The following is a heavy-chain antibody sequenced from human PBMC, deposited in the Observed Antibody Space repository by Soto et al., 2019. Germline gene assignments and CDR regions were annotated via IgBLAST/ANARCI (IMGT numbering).Heavy chain of an antibody. D-gene: IGHD6-13*01. V-gene: IGHV3-23*01. Sequence: PGGSLRLSCAASGFTFSSYAMSWVRQAPGKGLEWVSAISGSGGSTYYADSVKGRFTISRDNSKNTLYLQMNSLRAEDTAVYYCAKGPHPLRQQLIDYWGQGTLVTVSS. J-gene: IGHJ4*02. CDR3: AKGPHPLRQQLIDY. CDR2: ISGSGGST. CDR1: GFTFSSYA.